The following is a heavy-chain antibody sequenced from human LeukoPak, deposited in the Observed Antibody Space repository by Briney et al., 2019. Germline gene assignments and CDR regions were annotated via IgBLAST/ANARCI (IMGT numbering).Heavy chain of an antibody. D-gene: IGHD3-10*01. Sequence: SETLSLTCTVSGGSISSYYWSWIRQPPGKGLEWIGYIYYSGSTYYNPSLKSRVTISVDTSKNQFSLKLSSVTAADTAVYYCARVGVTMVRGVIRRRAYYFDYWGQGTLVTVSS. J-gene: IGHJ4*02. CDR3: ARVGVTMVRGVIRRRAYYFDY. CDR1: GGSISSYY. CDR2: IYYSGST. V-gene: IGHV4-59*08.